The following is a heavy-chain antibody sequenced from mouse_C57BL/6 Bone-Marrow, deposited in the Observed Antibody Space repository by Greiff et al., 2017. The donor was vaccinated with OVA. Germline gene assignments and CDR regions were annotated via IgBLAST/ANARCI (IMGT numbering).Heavy chain of an antibody. CDR3: ARRGIPFDY. V-gene: IGHV1-55*01. CDR2: IYPGSGCT. CDR1: GYTFTSYW. J-gene: IGHJ2*01. Sequence: QVQLQQPGAELVKPGASVKMSCKASGYTFTSYWITWVKQRPGQGLEWIGDIYPGSGCTNYNEKFKSKATLTVDTSSSPAYMQLSSLTSEDSAVNYCARRGIPFDYWGQGTTLTVSS.